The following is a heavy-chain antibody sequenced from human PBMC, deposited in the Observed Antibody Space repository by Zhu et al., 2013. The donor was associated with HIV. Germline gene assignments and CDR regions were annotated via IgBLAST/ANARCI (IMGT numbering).Heavy chain of an antibody. CDR2: IYHSGST. J-gene: IGHJ3*02. V-gene: IGHV4-38-2*02. CDR1: GYPISSGYY. D-gene: IGHD3-3*01. CDR3: ARDRSGFGVIIDDAFDI. Sequence: VQLQESGPGLVKPSETLSLTCAVSGYPISSGYYWAGSGSPREGLEWIGSIYHSGSTYYNPSLKSRVTISVDTSKNQFSLKLSSVTAADTAVYYCARDRSGFGVIIDDAFDIWGQGTIVTISS.